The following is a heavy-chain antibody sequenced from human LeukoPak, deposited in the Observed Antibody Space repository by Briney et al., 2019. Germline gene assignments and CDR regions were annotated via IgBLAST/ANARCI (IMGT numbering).Heavy chain of an antibody. CDR1: EFTFSNAW. D-gene: IGHD4-17*01. V-gene: IGHV3-15*01. CDR3: TTDQDGDYRPFGY. Sequence: GGSLRLSRAASEFTFSNAWMSWVRQAPGKGLEWVGRIKSKTDGGTTDYAAPVKGRFTISRDDSKNTLYLQMNSLKTEDTAVYYCTTDQDGDYRPFGYWGQGTLVTVSS. CDR2: IKSKTDGGTT. J-gene: IGHJ4*02.